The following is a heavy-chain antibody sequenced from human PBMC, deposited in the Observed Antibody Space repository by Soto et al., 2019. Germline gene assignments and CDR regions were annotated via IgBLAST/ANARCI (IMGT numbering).Heavy chain of an antibody. J-gene: IGHJ6*02. D-gene: IGHD3-10*01. V-gene: IGHV1-2*04. CDR2: INPNSGGT. CDR3: ARAGYYYGSGSSVHYYYYGMDV. Sequence: ASVKVSCKASGYTFTGYYMHWVRQATGQGLEWMGWINPNSGGTNYAQKFQGWVTMTRDTSISTAYMELSRLRSDDTAVYYCARAGYYYGSGSSVHYYYYGMDVWGQGTTVTVSS. CDR1: GYTFTGYY.